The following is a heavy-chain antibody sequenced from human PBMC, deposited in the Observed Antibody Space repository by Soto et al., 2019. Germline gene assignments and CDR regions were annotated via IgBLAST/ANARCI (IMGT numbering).Heavy chain of an antibody. CDR2: IKQDGSEK. D-gene: IGHD3-22*01. V-gene: IGHV3-7*01. CDR3: ARDPRGNYYDSSGTFDY. CDR1: GFTFSSYW. Sequence: GESLKISCAASGFTFSSYWMSWVRQAPGKGLEWVANIKQDGSEKYYVDSVKGRFTISRDNAKNSLYLQMNSLRAEDTAVYYCARDPRGNYYDSSGTFDYWGQGTLVTVSS. J-gene: IGHJ4*02.